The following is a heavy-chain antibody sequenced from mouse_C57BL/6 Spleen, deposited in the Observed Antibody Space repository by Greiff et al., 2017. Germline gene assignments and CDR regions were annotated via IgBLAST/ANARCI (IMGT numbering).Heavy chain of an antibody. J-gene: IGHJ2*01. CDR2: INYDGSST. CDR1: GFTFSDYY. Sequence: EVQLVESEGGLVQPGSSMKLSCTASGFTFSDYYMAWVRQVPEKGLEWVANINYDGSSTYYLDSLKSRFIISRDNAKNILYLQMSSLKSEDTATYYCARRVTTAYYFDYWGQGTTLTVSS. V-gene: IGHV5-16*01. D-gene: IGHD1-2*01. CDR3: ARRVTTAYYFDY.